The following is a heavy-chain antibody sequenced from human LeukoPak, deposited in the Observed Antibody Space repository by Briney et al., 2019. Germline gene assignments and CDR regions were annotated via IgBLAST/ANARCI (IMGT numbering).Heavy chain of an antibody. CDR2: ISSSGSTI. V-gene: IGHV3-48*03. Sequence: PGGSLRLSCAASGFTFSSYEMNWVRQAPGKGLEWVSYISSSGSTIYYADSVKGRFTISTDNAKNSLYLQMNSLRAEDTAVYYCARDHYDILTGYPHFDYWGQGTLVTVSS. J-gene: IGHJ4*02. CDR1: GFTFSSYE. CDR3: ARDHYDILTGYPHFDY. D-gene: IGHD3-9*01.